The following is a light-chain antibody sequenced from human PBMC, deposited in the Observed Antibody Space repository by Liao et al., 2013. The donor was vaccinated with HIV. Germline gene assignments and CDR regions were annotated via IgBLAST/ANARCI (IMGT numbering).Light chain of an antibody. CDR2: QDS. CDR3: QAWDRSADVV. Sequence: SYDLTQPPSVSVSPGQTASITCPGDKLGDKYACWYQQKPGQSPVLVIYQDSKRPSGIPERFSGSNSGNIATLTISGTQAMDEADYYCQAWDRSADVVFGGGTKLTVL. J-gene: IGLJ2*01. V-gene: IGLV3-1*01. CDR1: KLGDKY.